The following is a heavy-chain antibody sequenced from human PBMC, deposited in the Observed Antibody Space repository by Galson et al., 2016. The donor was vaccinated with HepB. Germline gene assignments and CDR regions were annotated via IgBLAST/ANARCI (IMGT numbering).Heavy chain of an antibody. CDR3: ARSFSDLLPGAAF. J-gene: IGHJ4*02. V-gene: IGHV1-2*02. CDR2: INPHSGGT. Sequence: SVKVSCKASGYSFTGQYIHWVRQAPGQGLVWMGWINPHSGGTNFPQKFQDRVSMTRDTSINTVYMVLTRLTSDDTAIYYCARSFSDLLPGAAFWGQGTLVTVSS. CDR1: GYSFTGQY. D-gene: IGHD2-8*02.